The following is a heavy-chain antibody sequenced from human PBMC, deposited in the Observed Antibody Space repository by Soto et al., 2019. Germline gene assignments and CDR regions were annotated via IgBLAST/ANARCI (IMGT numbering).Heavy chain of an antibody. CDR1: GFTFSSYA. J-gene: IGHJ6*02. CDR3: AKRLGDPVWFGEFTYYYYGMDV. CDR2: ISGSGGST. D-gene: IGHD3-10*01. V-gene: IGHV3-23*01. Sequence: GGSLRLSCAASGFTFSSYAMSWVRQAQGKGLEWVSAISGSGGSTYYADSVKGRFTISRDNSKNTLYLQMNSLRAEDTAVYYCAKRLGDPVWFGEFTYYYYGMDVWGQGTTVTVSS.